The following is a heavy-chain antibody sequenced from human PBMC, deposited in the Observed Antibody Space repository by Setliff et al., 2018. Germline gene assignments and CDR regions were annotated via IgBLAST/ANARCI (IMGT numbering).Heavy chain of an antibody. CDR2: IWHDGTNK. J-gene: IGHJ4*02. CDR1: GLTLINNG. CDR3: AKDRHTTGSNYNGGLLDH. Sequence: HPGGSLRLSCAASGLTLINNGFHWVRQAPGKGLEWVAIIWHDGTNKYYADSVKGRFDISRDSSRNTVYLQMNSLTAEDTAMYYCAKDRHTTGSNYNGGLLDHWGQGTLVTVSS. V-gene: IGHV3-33*06. D-gene: IGHD3-10*01.